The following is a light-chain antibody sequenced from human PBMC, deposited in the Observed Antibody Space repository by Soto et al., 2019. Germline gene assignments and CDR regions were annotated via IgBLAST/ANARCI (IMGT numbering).Light chain of an antibody. CDR1: SSDVGGYNY. CDR3: SSYTSSTTLYV. CDR2: EVS. Sequence: QSALTQPASVSGSPGQSITISCTGTSSDVGGYNYVSWYQQHPGKAPKLIIYEVSNRPSGVSNRFSGCKSGNTASLTISGLQAEDEADYYCSSYTSSTTLYVFGTGTKLTVL. V-gene: IGLV2-14*01. J-gene: IGLJ1*01.